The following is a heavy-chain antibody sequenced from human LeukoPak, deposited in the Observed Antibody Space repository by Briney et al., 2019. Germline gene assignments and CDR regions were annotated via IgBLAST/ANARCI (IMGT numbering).Heavy chain of an antibody. Sequence: PGRSLRLSCAASGFTFSSYAMHWVRQAPGKGLGWVAVISYDGSNKYYADSVKGRFTISRDNSKNTLYLQMNSLRAEDTAVYYCAGELDYYGMDVWGQGTTVTVSS. D-gene: IGHD1-1*01. CDR1: GFTFSSYA. J-gene: IGHJ6*02. CDR3: AGELDYYGMDV. V-gene: IGHV3-30-3*01. CDR2: ISYDGSNK.